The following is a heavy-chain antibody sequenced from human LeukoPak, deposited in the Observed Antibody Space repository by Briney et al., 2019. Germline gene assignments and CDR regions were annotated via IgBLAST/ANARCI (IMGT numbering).Heavy chain of an antibody. V-gene: IGHV1-2*02. D-gene: IGHD4-17*01. CDR2: INPNSGGT. Sequence: ASVKVSCKASGYXFTGYYMHWVRQAPGQGLEWMGWINPNSGGTNYAQKFQGRVTMTRDTSISTAYMELSRLRSDDTAVYYCARVVGYGDFFFDYWGQGTLVTVSS. CDR3: ARVVGYGDFFFDY. J-gene: IGHJ4*02. CDR1: GYXFTGYY.